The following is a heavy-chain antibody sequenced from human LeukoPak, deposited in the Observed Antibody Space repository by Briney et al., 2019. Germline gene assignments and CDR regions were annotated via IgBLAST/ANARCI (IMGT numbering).Heavy chain of an antibody. J-gene: IGHJ6*02. CDR3: IKDIRPGGMDV. CDR2: IGWSSGRI. V-gene: IGHV3-9*01. Sequence: GGSLSLSCVGSGFTDLDHAMHWVGQAPGRGVEWVSGIGWSSGRIDYADSVKGRFTSSRDNAKNSLYLQMNRLRAEDTAIYYCIKDIRPGGMDVWGQGITVTVSS. D-gene: IGHD1-14*01. CDR1: GFTDLDHA.